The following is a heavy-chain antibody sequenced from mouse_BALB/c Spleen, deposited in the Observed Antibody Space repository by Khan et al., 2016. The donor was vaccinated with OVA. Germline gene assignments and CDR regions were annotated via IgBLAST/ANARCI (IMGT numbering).Heavy chain of an antibody. D-gene: IGHD1-1*01. CDR3: ARLAYYYDSEGFAY. Sequence: DVKLVESGGDIVKPGGSLKLSCAASGFTFSTYGMSWVRQTPDKSLEWVATVSTGGHYTYYTDTVKGRFTISRDNAKNTLYLQMSSLRSEDTAMFYCARLAYYYDSEGFAYWGQGTLVTVAA. J-gene: IGHJ3*01. CDR2: VSTGGHYT. V-gene: IGHV5-6*02. CDR1: GFTFSTYG.